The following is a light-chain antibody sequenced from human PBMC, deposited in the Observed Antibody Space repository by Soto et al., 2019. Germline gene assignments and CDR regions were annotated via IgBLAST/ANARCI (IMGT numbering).Light chain of an antibody. CDR3: SSYTSSSSRV. V-gene: IGLV1-47*02. J-gene: IGLJ3*02. CDR2: SND. CDR1: SSNIGHNF. Sequence: QSVLTQPSSASGTPGQRVIISCSGGSSNIGHNFVYWYQHLPGTAPKLLIYSNDQRPSGVPDRFSGSKADTSASLAISGLRSDDEADYYCSSYTSSSSRVFGGGTKLTVL.